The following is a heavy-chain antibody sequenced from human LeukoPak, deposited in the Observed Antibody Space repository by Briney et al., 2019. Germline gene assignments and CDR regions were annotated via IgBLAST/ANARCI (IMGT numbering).Heavy chain of an antibody. CDR2: ISSSGSVT. Sequence: GGSLRLSCVASGFTLSSHNINWVRQAPGKGLEWVSHISSSGSVTYYGDSAKGRITISRDSAKNSVSLYMNSLRAEDSAVYYCARPGITAFDIWGQGTMVTVSS. V-gene: IGHV3-48*01. CDR1: GFTLSSHN. D-gene: IGHD3-10*01. CDR3: ARPGITAFDI. J-gene: IGHJ3*02.